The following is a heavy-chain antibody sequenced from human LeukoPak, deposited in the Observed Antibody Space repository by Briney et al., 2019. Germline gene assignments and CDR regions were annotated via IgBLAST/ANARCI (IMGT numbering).Heavy chain of an antibody. CDR3: ARGRPLTIFGVVTGMDV. CDR1: GFTFSSYE. J-gene: IGHJ6*02. CDR2: ISSSGSTI. V-gene: IGHV3-48*03. D-gene: IGHD3-3*01. Sequence: GGSLRLSCAASGFTFSSYEMNWLRQAPGKGLEWVSYISSSGSTIYYADSVKGRFTISRDNAKNSLYLQMNSLRAEDTAVYYCARGRPLTIFGVVTGMDVWGQGTTVTVSS.